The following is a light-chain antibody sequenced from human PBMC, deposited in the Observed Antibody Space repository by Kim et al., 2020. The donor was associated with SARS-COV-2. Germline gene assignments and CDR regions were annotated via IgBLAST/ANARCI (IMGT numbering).Light chain of an antibody. CDR3: HRYNSYPYS. CDR2: KAS. V-gene: IGKV1-5*03. CDR1: QTIGNW. Sequence: SASVGGRVSIYCRASQTIGNWLAWYRQRPGMAPKLLIYKASTLESGVPSRFTGSVSGTEFTLTINSLQPDDFATYYCHRYNSYPYSFGQGTKLEI. J-gene: IGKJ2*03.